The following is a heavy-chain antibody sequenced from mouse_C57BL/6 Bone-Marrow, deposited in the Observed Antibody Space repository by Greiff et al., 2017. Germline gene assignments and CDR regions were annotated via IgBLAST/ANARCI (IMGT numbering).Heavy chain of an antibody. Sequence: VHLVESGAVLVRPGASVTLSCKASGYTFTDYEMHWVKQTPVHGLEWIGAIDPETGGTAYNQKFKGKAILTADKSSSTAYMALRSLTSEDSDVYYCTRNGRSTMMTTRWYFDVWGTGTTVTVSS. D-gene: IGHD2-4*01. CDR1: GYTFTDYE. CDR2: IDPETGGT. V-gene: IGHV1-15*01. J-gene: IGHJ1*03. CDR3: TRNGRSTMMTTRWYFDV.